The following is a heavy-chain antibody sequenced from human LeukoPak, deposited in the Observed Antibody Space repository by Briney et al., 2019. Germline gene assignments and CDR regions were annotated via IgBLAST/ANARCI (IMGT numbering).Heavy chain of an antibody. V-gene: IGHV3-21*01. CDR1: GFTFSTYS. Sequence: GGSLRLSCAASGFTFSTYSMNWVRQAPGKGLEWVSSISSSYNYTYYAESLKGRLTISSDNAKNALYLQMSSLRAEDTAVYYCARADGGDIDYWGQGTLVTVSS. D-gene: IGHD2-21*02. J-gene: IGHJ4*02. CDR2: ISSSYNYT. CDR3: ARADGGDIDY.